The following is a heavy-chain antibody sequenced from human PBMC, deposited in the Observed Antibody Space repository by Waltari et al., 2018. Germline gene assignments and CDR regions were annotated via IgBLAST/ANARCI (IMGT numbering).Heavy chain of an antibody. CDR2: ISASSTYL. D-gene: IGHD4-17*01. CDR1: GLFFSSYS. V-gene: IGHV3-21*04. CDR3: AKGVQSGDYIGGYPHLDY. Sequence: EVQLVESGGGLVKPGESLRLSCVASGLFFSSYSMDWVSQVPGKGLEWVASISASSTYLYYGDSVEGRFTISRDNAKNTVYLQMNSLRSEDTAVYYCAKGVQSGDYIGGYPHLDYWGQGILVTVSS. J-gene: IGHJ4*02.